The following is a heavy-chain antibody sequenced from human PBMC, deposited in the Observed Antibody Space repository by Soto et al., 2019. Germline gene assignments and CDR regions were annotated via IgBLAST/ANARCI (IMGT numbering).Heavy chain of an antibody. CDR2: IYYSGST. CDR3: ARGAIAAQAFDS. CDR1: GDSISSYY. V-gene: IGHV4-59*13. Sequence: SESLSLSCTVSGDSISSYYWSWIRQPPGKELEWIGYIYYSGSTNYNPSLKSRVTISADTSKNQFSLKLRSVTAADTAVYYCARGAIAAQAFDSWGQGTLVTVSS. D-gene: IGHD6-13*01. J-gene: IGHJ4*02.